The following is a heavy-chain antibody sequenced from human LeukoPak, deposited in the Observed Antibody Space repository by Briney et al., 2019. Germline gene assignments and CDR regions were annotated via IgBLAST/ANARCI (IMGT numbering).Heavy chain of an antibody. Sequence: VASVKVSCTAPGGTFTSYAISWVRQAPGQGLEWMGRIIPIFGIANYAQKFQGRVTITADKSTSTAYMELSSLRSEDTAVYDCAREWGYPDYPWGQGTLVTVSS. J-gene: IGHJ5*02. CDR2: IIPIFGIA. CDR1: GGTFTSYA. CDR3: AREWGYPDYP. V-gene: IGHV1-69*04. D-gene: IGHD5-18*01.